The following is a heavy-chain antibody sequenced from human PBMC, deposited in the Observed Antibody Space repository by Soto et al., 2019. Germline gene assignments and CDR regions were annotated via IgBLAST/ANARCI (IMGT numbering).Heavy chain of an antibody. CDR2: ISWNSGSI. D-gene: IGHD6-6*01. V-gene: IGHV3-9*01. J-gene: IGHJ4*02. CDR3: AKDKGSYSSSAVDY. CDR1: GFTFDDYA. Sequence: ESGGGLVQPGRSLRLSCAASGFTFDDYAMHWVRQAPGKGLEWVSGISWNSGSIGYADSVKGRFTISRDNAKNSLYLQMNSLRAEDTALYYCAKDKGSYSSSAVDYWGQGTLVTVSS.